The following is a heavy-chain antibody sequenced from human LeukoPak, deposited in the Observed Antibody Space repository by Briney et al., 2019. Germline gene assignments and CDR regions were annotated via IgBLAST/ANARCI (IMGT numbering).Heavy chain of an antibody. CDR3: AREGLLSNLYYYYMDV. CDR1: GGSISSYY. J-gene: IGHJ6*03. V-gene: IGHV4-59*01. D-gene: IGHD4-11*01. CDR2: IYYSGST. Sequence: SETLSLTCTVSGGSISSYYWSWIRQPPGKGLEWIGYIYYSGSTNYNPSLKSRVTISVDTSKNQFSLKLSSVTAADTAVYYWAREGLLSNLYYYYMDVWGKGTTVTVSS.